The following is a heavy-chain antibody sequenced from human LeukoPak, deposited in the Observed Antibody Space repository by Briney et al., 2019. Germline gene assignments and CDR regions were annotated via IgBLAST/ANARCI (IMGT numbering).Heavy chain of an antibody. J-gene: IGHJ5*02. Sequence: PSETLSLTCTVSGGSISSSYWSWIRQSPGKGLEWIGEISFSGGVTYNPSLKSRVSISVDTSKNQFSLQVTSVTAADTSVYYCARGNWFDPWGQGTLVTVSS. CDR3: ARGNWFDP. V-gene: IGHV4-34*01. CDR1: GGSISSSY. CDR2: ISFSGGV.